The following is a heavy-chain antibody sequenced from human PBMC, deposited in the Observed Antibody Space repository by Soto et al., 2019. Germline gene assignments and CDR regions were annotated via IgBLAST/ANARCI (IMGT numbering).Heavy chain of an antibody. CDR2: INTNTGNP. CDR3: ARAREYYDFWSGYPDYYYYGMDV. V-gene: IGHV7-4-1*01. J-gene: IGHJ6*02. Sequence: ASVKVSCKASGYTFTSYAMNWVRQAPGQGLEWMGWINTNTGNPTYAQGFTGRFVLSLDTSVSTAYLQICSLKAEDTAVYYCARAREYYDFWSGYPDYYYYGMDVWGQGTTVTVSS. CDR1: GYTFTSYA. D-gene: IGHD3-3*01.